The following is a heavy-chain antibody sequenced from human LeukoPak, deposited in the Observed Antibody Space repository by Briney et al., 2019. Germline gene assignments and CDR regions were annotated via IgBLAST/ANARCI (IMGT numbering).Heavy chain of an antibody. CDR2: ISWNSGGI. J-gene: IGHJ5*02. Sequence: PGGSLRLSCAASGFTFDDYAMHWVRQAPGKGLEWVSGISWNSGGIGYADSVKGRFTISRDNAKNTLYLQMNSLRAEDTALYYCAKDILGSSGEGFDPWGQGTLVTVSS. CDR3: AKDILGSSGEGFDP. D-gene: IGHD6-19*01. V-gene: IGHV3-9*01. CDR1: GFTFDDYA.